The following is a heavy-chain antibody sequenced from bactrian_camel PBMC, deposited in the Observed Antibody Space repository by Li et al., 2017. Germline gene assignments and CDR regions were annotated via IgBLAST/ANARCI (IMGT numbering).Heavy chain of an antibody. J-gene: IGHJ4*01. Sequence: HVQLVESGGGSVQAGGSLTLSCSHSAAPYSRYCVGWFRHPPGKREMRETVATIDTDGGTFYAASVKGRFTISKDNVKNTVFLQMNNLKPEDTAMYVCAINPDYGYCSDGAWAYTRWGQGTQVTVS. V-gene: IGHV3S53*01. CDR1: AAPYSRYC. CDR3: AINPDYGYCSDGAWAYTR. CDR2: IDTDGGT. D-gene: IGHD5*01.